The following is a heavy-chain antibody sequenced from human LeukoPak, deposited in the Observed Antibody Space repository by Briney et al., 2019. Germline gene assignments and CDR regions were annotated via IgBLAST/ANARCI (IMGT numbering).Heavy chain of an antibody. Sequence: PSETLSLTCTVSGGSVSSGSYYWSWIRQPPGKGLEWIGYIYYSGSTNYNPSLKSRVTISVDTSKNQFSLKLSSVTAADTAVYYCARSYSSGWFGGWGQGTLVTVSS. V-gene: IGHV4-61*01. CDR3: ARSYSSGWFGG. CDR2: IYYSGST. CDR1: GGSVSSGSYY. J-gene: IGHJ5*02. D-gene: IGHD6-19*01.